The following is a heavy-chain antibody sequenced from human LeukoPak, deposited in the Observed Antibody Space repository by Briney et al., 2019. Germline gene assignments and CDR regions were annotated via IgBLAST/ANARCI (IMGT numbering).Heavy chain of an antibody. J-gene: IGHJ4*02. CDR2: INAGNGNT. CDR3: AREGSTAGALGGY. CDR1: GFTFSSYA. Sequence: GGSLRLSCAASGFTFSSYAMHWVRQAPGQRLEWMGWINAGNGNTKYSQKFQGRVTITRDTSASTAYMELSSLRSEDTAVYYCAREGSTAGALGGYWGQGTLVTVSS. V-gene: IGHV1-3*01. D-gene: IGHD6-13*01.